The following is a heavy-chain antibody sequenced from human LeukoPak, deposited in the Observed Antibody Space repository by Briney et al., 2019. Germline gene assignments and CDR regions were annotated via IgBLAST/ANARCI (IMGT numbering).Heavy chain of an antibody. D-gene: IGHD3-22*01. CDR2: ISSSSSTI. CDR1: GFTFSSYS. CDR3: ARERGYYDSSGYYYGAFDI. J-gene: IGHJ3*02. Sequence: GGSLRLSCAASGFTFSSYSMNWVRQAPGKGLEWVSYISSSSSTIYYADSVKGRFTISRDNSKNTLYLQMNSLRAEDTAVYYCARERGYYDSSGYYYGAFDIWGQGTMVTVSS. V-gene: IGHV3-48*01.